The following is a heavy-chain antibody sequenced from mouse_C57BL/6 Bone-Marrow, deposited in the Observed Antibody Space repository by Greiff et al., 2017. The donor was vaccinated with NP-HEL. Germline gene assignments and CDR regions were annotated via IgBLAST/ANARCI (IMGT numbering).Heavy chain of an antibody. CDR2: ISSGSRTI. CDR1: GFTFSDYG. Sequence: EVKLVESGGGLVKPGGSLKLSCAASGFTFSDYGMHWVRQAPEKGLEWVAYISSGSRTIYYADTVKGRFTISRDNAKNTLFLQMTSLRSEDTAMYYCARRVTTVVDWYFDVWGTGTTVTVSS. V-gene: IGHV5-17*01. CDR3: ARRVTTVVDWYFDV. J-gene: IGHJ1*03. D-gene: IGHD1-1*01.